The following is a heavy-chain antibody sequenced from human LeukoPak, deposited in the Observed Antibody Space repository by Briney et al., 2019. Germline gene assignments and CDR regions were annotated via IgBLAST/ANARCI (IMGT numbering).Heavy chain of an antibody. CDR3: ARDWGSELQWFGELLSSIYGMDV. CDR1: GFTFSSYS. CDR2: ISSSSSSYI. D-gene: IGHD3-10*01. Sequence: PGGSLRLSCAASGFTFSSYSMNWVRQAPGKGLEWVSSISSSSSSYIYYADSVKGRFTISRDNAKNSLYLQMNSLRAEDTAVYYCARDWGSELQWFGELLSSIYGMDVWGKGTTVTVSS. V-gene: IGHV3-21*01. J-gene: IGHJ6*04.